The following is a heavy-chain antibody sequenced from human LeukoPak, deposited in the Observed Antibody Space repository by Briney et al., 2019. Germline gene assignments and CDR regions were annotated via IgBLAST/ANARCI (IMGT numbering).Heavy chain of an antibody. CDR1: GYIFADYY. Sequence: GASVKVSCKASGYIFADYYIHWVRQAPGQGFEWMGWVNGNTGGTNYAQKFQGRVTMTRDASISTAYMELGRLTSDDTAVYYCARPLGSSYFGYFYMDVWGKGTTVTVSS. V-gene: IGHV1-2*02. CDR3: ARPLGSSYFGYFYMDV. D-gene: IGHD7-27*01. CDR2: VNGNTGGT. J-gene: IGHJ6*03.